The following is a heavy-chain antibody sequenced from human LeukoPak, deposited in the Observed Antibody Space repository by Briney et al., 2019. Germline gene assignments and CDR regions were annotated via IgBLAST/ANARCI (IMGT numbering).Heavy chain of an antibody. V-gene: IGHV5-51*01. J-gene: IGHJ4*02. CDR2: IYPGDSDT. CDR3: ARRTGPLHFDY. D-gene: IGHD1-14*01. CDR1: GYSFSSYW. Sequence: GESLKISCXGSGYSFSSYWISWVRQMPGKGLEWMGIIYPGDSDTTYSPSFQGQVTISADKSISSAYLQWSSLKASDTAMYYCARRTGPLHFDYWGQGTLVTVSS.